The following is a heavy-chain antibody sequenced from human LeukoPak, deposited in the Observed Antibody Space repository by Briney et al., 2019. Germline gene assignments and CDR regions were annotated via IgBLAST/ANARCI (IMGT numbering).Heavy chain of an antibody. CDR1: GYSFTSYW. CDR3: ARRYTIFGVITIDY. V-gene: IGHV5-51*01. CDR2: IYPSNSDT. J-gene: IGHJ4*02. D-gene: IGHD3-3*01. Sequence: GESLKISCKGFGYSFTSYWIAWVRQMPGKGLEWMGRIYPSNSDTKYSPSFQGQVTISADKSISTAYLQWRNLKASDTAVYYCARRYTIFGVITIDYWGQGTLVTVSS.